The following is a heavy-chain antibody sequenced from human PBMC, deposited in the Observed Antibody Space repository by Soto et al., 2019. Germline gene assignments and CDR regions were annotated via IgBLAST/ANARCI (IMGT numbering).Heavy chain of an antibody. CDR1: MCSISSSNW. Sequence: SETLSLTFAVSMCSISSSNWWSWVRPPPGKGLEWIGEIYHSGSTNYNPSLKSRVTISVDKSKNQFSLKLSSVTAADTAVYYCARDQTGTSTRYMDVWGKGTTVTVSS. CDR3: ARDQTGTSTRYMDV. CDR2: IYHSGST. D-gene: IGHD1-1*01. V-gene: IGHV4-4*02. J-gene: IGHJ6*03.